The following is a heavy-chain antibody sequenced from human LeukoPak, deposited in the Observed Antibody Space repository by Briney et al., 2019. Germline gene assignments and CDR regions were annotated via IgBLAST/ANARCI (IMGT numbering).Heavy chain of an antibody. V-gene: IGHV3-21*01. CDR2: ISSSSSYM. CDR1: GFTFNSYS. J-gene: IGHJ4*02. D-gene: IGHD3-22*01. CDR3: AKNYYDSSGLFDY. Sequence: GGSLRLSCAASGFTFNSYSMNWVRQAPGKGLEWVSSISSSSSYMYYADSVKGRFTISRDNAKNSLHLQMNSLRAEDTAVYYCAKNYYDSSGLFDYWGQGTLVIVSS.